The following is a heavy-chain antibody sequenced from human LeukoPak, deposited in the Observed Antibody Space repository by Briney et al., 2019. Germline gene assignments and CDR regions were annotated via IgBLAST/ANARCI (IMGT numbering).Heavy chain of an antibody. CDR1: GFTFGSYW. CDR3: ARGPTNPDAFDI. D-gene: IGHD5-12*01. J-gene: IGHJ3*02. CDR2: IKQDGSEK. Sequence: GGSLRLSCVASGFTFGSYWMSWVRQAPGKGLEWVANIKQDGSEKYYVDSVKGRFTISRDSAKNSLYLQMNSLRAEDTAVYYCARGPTNPDAFDIWGQGTMVTVSS. V-gene: IGHV3-7*04.